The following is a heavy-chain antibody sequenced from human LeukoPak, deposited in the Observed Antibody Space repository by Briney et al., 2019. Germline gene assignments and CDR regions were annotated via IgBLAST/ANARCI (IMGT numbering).Heavy chain of an antibody. D-gene: IGHD3-16*01. CDR2: IKKDGSEK. CDR3: ATSYDMGWLIGY. Sequence: GGSLRLSCAASGFTFGDTWIDWVRQAAGQGRGWVATIKKDGSEKFYVASEKRRFTISRDNAKTSLYLQMNSLRAEDTALYYCATSYDMGWLIGYWGQGTLVTVSS. V-gene: IGHV3-7*03. CDR1: GFTFGDTW. J-gene: IGHJ4*02.